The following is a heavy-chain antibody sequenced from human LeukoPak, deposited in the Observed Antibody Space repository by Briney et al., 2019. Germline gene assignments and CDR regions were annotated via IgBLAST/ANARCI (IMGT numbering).Heavy chain of an antibody. CDR3: AKVGPGYWYYFDY. D-gene: IGHD2-8*02. CDR2: ISGSGGST. V-gene: IGHV3-23*01. Sequence: EGSLRLSCAASGFTFSDYYMSWIRQAPGKGLEWVSAISGSGGSTYYADSVKGRFTISRDNSKNTLYLQMNSLRAEDTAGYYCAKVGPGYWYYFDYWGQGTLVTVSS. CDR1: GFTFSDYY. J-gene: IGHJ4*02.